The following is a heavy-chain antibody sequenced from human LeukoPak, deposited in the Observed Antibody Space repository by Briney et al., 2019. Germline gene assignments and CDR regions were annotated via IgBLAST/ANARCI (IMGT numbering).Heavy chain of an antibody. CDR3: ARDITAHEGGIDY. J-gene: IGHJ4*02. D-gene: IGHD3-3*01. Sequence: PGGSLRLSCAASGFTFSNHSMNWVRQAPGKGLEWVSYISDTSSAIYYADSVKGRFTISRDNAKNSLYLQMNSLRAEDTAVYYCARDITAHEGGIDYWGQGTLVTVSS. CDR2: ISDTSSAI. V-gene: IGHV3-48*01. CDR1: GFTFSNHS.